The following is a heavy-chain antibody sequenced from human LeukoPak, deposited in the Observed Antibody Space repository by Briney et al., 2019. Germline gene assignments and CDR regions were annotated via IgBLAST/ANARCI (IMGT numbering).Heavy chain of an antibody. Sequence: GRSLRLSCAASGSTFSSYAMHWVRQAPGKGLEWVAVISYDGSNKYYADSVKGRFTISRDNSKNTLYLQMNSLRAEDTAVYYCAREPPPSSGWQVDAFDIWGQGTMVTVSS. J-gene: IGHJ3*02. CDR2: ISYDGSNK. V-gene: IGHV3-30-3*01. CDR1: GSTFSSYA. D-gene: IGHD6-19*01. CDR3: AREPPPSSGWQVDAFDI.